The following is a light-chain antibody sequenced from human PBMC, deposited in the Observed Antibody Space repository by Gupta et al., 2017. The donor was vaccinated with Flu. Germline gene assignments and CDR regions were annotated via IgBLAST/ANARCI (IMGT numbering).Light chain of an antibody. CDR2: GAS. CDR3: QQYPGT. J-gene: IGKJ2*02. CDR1: QDITTY. Sequence: ASVGDRVTITCQASQDITTYLNWYQQKPGKAPKLLIYGASRLGTGVPSRFSGSGYGTDFSFTINRLLPEDIGTYYCQQYPGTFGQGTKLEIK. V-gene: IGKV1-33*01.